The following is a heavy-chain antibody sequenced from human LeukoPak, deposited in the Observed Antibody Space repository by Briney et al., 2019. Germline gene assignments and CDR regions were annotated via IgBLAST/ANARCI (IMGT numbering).Heavy chain of an antibody. D-gene: IGHD3-10*01. CDR2: ISSTGSTI. V-gene: IGHV3-48*03. CDR3: ARDSPLGANYIDY. CDR1: GFTFSSYE. Sequence: PGGSLRLSCAASGFTFSSYEMNWVRQAPGKGLEWVSYISSTGSTIYYADSVKGRFTISRDNAKNSLYLLMNSLRAEDTAVYYCARDSPLGANYIDYWGQGTLVTVSS. J-gene: IGHJ4*02.